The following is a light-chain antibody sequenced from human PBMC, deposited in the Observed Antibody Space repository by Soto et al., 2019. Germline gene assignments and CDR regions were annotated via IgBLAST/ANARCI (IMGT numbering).Light chain of an antibody. J-gene: IGKJ5*01. V-gene: IGKV3-20*01. CDR2: GPS. CDR1: QSVSSAH. CDR3: EQYGSSLSIT. Sequence: EIVLTQSPGTLSLSPGERATLSCRASQSVSSAHLAWYQQKPGQAPRLPIYGPSSRATGIPDRFSGSGSGTDFTLTISRLEPEDFAVYYCEQYGSSLSITFGQGTRLEIK.